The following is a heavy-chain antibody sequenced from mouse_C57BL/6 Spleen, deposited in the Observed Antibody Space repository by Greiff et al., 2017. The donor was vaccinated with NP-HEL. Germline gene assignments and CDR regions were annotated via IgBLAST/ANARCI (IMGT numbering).Heavy chain of an antibody. CDR2: IYPGSGNT. CDR1: GYSFTSYY. CDR3: ARQGNYGFAY. Sequence: QVQLQQSGPELVKPGASVKISCKASGYSFTSYYIHWVKQRPGQGLAWIGWIYPGSGNTKYNEKFKGKATLTADTSSSTAYMQLSSLTSEDSAVYYCARQGNYGFAYWGQGTLVTVSA. J-gene: IGHJ3*01. V-gene: IGHV1-66*01. D-gene: IGHD2-1*01.